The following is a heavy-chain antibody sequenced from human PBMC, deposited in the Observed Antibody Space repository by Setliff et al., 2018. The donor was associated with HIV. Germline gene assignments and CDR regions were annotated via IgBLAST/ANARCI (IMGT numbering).Heavy chain of an antibody. CDR2: INHSGST. V-gene: IGHV4-34*01. CDR3: ASRIYYYDSNNFLREEGFDP. J-gene: IGHJ5*02. D-gene: IGHD3-22*01. CDR1: SGSFSNYY. Sequence: SETLSLTCAVYSGSFSNYYWSWIRQPPGKGLEWIGEINHSGSTNYNPSLKSRVTMSVDTSKDQFFLRLNSVTAADTALYYCASRIYYYDSNNFLREEGFDPWGQGTLVTVSS.